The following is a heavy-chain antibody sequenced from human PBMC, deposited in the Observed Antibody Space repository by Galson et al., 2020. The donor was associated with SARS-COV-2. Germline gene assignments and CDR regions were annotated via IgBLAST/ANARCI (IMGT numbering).Heavy chain of an antibody. V-gene: IGHV3-23*01. J-gene: IGHJ4*02. CDR2: ISGTGGTR. Sequence: GGSLRLSCAASGFTFSNFAMTWVRQAPGKGLEWVSSISGTGGTRYYSDSVKGRFTVSRDNSKNTLYLLMNSLRAEDTALYYCAKDRLQLATTPPYYCDSWGQGTLVTVSS. CDR3: AKDRLQLATTPPYYCDS. CDR1: GFTFSNFA. D-gene: IGHD5-12*01.